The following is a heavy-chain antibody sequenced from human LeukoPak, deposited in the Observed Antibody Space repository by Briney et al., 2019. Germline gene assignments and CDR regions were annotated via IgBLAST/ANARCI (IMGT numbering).Heavy chain of an antibody. Sequence: SETLSLTCTVSGYSISSGYYWGWIRQPPGRGLEWIGSIYHSGSTYYNPSLKSRVTISVDTSKNQFSLKLSSVTAADTAVYYCARGNRGNYYGSGSRAKYYYYYGMDVWGQGTTVTVSS. CDR2: IYHSGST. CDR3: ARGNRGNYYGSGSRAKYYYYYGMDV. CDR1: GYSISSGYY. D-gene: IGHD3-10*01. J-gene: IGHJ6*02. V-gene: IGHV4-38-2*02.